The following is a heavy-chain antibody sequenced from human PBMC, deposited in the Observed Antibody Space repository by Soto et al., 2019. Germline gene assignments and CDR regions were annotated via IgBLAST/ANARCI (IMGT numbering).Heavy chain of an antibody. D-gene: IGHD6-6*01. V-gene: IGHV1-3*01. CDR3: ARRSSSSDTSYYYYYMDV. CDR1: GYTFTSYA. CDR2: INAGNGNT. J-gene: IGHJ6*03. Sequence: ASVKVSCKASGYTFTSYAMHWVRQAPGQRLEWMGWINAGNGNTKYSQKLQGRVTITRDTSASTAYMELSSLRSEDTAVYYCARRSSSSDTSYYYYYMDVWGKGTTVTVSS.